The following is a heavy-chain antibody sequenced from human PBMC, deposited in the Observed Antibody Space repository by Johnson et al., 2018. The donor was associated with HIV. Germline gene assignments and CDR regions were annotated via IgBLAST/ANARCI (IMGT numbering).Heavy chain of an antibody. CDR1: GFTFDDYG. J-gene: IGHJ3*01. Sequence: MLLVESGGGVVRPGGSLRLSCAASGFTFDDYGMSWVRQAPGKGLEWVSGINWHGETTGYADSVKGRFTISRDNAKNSLYLQMSSLRVEDTAVYYCASGHMWSAFWGQGTMVTVSS. CDR2: INWHGETT. D-gene: IGHD2-21*01. CDR3: ASGHMWSAF. V-gene: IGHV3-20*04.